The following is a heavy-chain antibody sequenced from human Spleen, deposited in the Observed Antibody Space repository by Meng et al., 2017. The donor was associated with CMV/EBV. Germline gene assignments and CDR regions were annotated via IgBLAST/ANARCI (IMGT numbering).Heavy chain of an antibody. CDR3: AREPAAAVRGGRTFDY. D-gene: IGHD2-2*01. Sequence: SETLSLTCTVSGGSVSNSDYYWSWIRQPPGKGLEWIGYTYYSGSTHYNPSLKSRVTMSVDTSKNQFSLKLSSVTATDTAVYYCAREPAAAVRGGRTFDYWGQGALVTVSS. V-gene: IGHV4-61*08. J-gene: IGHJ4*01. CDR2: TYYSGST. CDR1: GGSVSNSDYY.